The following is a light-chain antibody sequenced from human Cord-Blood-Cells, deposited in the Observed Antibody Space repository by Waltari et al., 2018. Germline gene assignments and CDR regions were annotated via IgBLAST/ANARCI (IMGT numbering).Light chain of an antibody. CDR1: PSVLYSSNNQNY. CDR2: WAS. J-gene: IGKJ1*01. CDR3: QQYYSTPPWT. V-gene: IGKV4-1*01. Sequence: DIVLTQSPDSLAVSLGERATIHCKSRPSVLYSSNNQNYLAWYQQKPGQPPKLLIYWASTRESGVPDRFSGSGSGTDFTLTISSLQAEDVAVYYCQQYYSTPPWTFGQGTKVEIK.